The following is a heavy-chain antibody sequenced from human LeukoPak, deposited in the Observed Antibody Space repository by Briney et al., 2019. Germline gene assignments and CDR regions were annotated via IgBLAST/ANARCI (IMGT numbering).Heavy chain of an antibody. D-gene: IGHD1-26*01. CDR3: DIYRLDLLDYSYYMDV. CDR1: GYTFTSYG. V-gene: IGHV1-18*01. Sequence: ASVKVSCKASGYTFTSYGISWVRQAPGQGVEWMGWISAYNGNTNYAQKLQGRVTMTTDTSTSTAYMELRSLRSDHTAVSYCDIYRLDLLDYSYYMDVWGKGTTVTVSS. CDR2: ISAYNGNT. J-gene: IGHJ6*03.